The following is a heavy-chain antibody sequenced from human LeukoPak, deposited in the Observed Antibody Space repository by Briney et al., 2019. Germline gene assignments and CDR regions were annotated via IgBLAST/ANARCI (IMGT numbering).Heavy chain of an antibody. Sequence: SETLSLTCAVSGGSISSGSWWGWIRQPPGKGLEWIGEIHHSGSTNYNPSLKSRVTISVDKSKNQFSLKLNSVTAADTAVYYCAPLGYCSGDDCHRPYWGQGALVTVSS. CDR3: APLGYCSGDDCHRPY. D-gene: IGHD2-15*01. CDR1: GGSISSGSW. V-gene: IGHV4-4*02. CDR2: IHHSGST. J-gene: IGHJ4*02.